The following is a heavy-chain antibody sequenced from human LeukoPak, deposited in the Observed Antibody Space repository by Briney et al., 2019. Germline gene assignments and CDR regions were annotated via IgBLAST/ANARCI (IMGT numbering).Heavy chain of an antibody. D-gene: IGHD5-12*01. Sequence: SETLSLTCSVSGGSISSYYWSWIRQSPGKGLEWIGYIYYTGNTHYDPSLQSRVTMSVDTSKNQFSLRLTSVTAADTAIYYCARRATITEYYFFYMDVWRTGTTVTVSS. CDR1: GGSISSYY. V-gene: IGHV4-59*08. J-gene: IGHJ6*03. CDR3: ARRATITEYYFFYMDV. CDR2: IYYTGNT.